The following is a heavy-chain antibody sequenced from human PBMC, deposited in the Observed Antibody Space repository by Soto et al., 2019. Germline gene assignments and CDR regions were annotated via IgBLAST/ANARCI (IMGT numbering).Heavy chain of an antibody. Sequence: SETLSLTCAVYGGSFSGYYWSWIRQPPGKGLEWIGEINHSGSTNYNPSLKSRVTISVDTSKNQFSLKLSSVTAADTAVYYCARYSYGQPTDYWGQGTLVTVS. CDR2: INHSGST. CDR3: ARYSYGQPTDY. J-gene: IGHJ4*02. V-gene: IGHV4-34*01. D-gene: IGHD5-18*01. CDR1: GGSFSGYY.